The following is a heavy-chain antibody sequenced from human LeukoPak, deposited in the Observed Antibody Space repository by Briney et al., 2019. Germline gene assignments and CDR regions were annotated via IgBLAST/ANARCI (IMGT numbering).Heavy chain of an antibody. CDR1: GYTFTGYY. J-gene: IGHJ4*02. CDR3: ARGRGITMVRGVVDY. Sequence: ASVRVSCKASGYTFTGYYMHWVRQAPGQGLEWMGWINPNSGGTNYAQKFQGRVTMTRDTSISTAYMALSRLRSDDTAVYYCARGRGITMVRGVVDYWGQGTLVTVSS. CDR2: INPNSGGT. V-gene: IGHV1-2*02. D-gene: IGHD3-10*01.